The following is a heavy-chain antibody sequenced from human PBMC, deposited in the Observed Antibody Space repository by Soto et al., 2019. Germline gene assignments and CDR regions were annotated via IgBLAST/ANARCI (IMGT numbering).Heavy chain of an antibody. Sequence: SXTLSLTCTVSGGPMSSYYWSWIRQPPGKGLEWIGYIYYSGSTNYNPSLKSRVTISVDTSKNQFSLKLSSVTAADTAVYYCARHKWIQLWFFDYWGQGTLVTVSS. J-gene: IGHJ4*02. D-gene: IGHD5-18*01. CDR3: ARHKWIQLWFFDY. CDR2: IYYSGST. CDR1: GGPMSSYY. V-gene: IGHV4-59*08.